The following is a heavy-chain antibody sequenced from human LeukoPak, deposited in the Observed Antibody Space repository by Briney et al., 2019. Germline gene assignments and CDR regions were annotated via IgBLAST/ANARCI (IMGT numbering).Heavy chain of an antibody. CDR1: GYTFTSYG. CDR3: ARARFGDKSRGY. Sequence: ASVKVSCKACGYTFTSYGISWVRQAPGQGLEWMGWSSSYNGNTNYAQKLQGRATMTTDTSTSTAYMELRSLRSDDTAVYYCARARFGDKSRGYWGQGTLVSVSS. J-gene: IGHJ4*02. D-gene: IGHD3-10*01. V-gene: IGHV1-18*01. CDR2: SSSYNGNT.